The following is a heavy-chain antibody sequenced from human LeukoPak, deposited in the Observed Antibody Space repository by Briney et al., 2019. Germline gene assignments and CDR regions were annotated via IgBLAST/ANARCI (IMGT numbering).Heavy chain of an antibody. CDR3: AILVVGDAFDI. D-gene: IGHD6-6*01. V-gene: IGHV3-23*01. CDR2: ISGSDGST. Sequence: GGSLRLSCAASGFTFSSYAMNWVRQAPGKGREWVSVISGSDGSTYYADSVKGRFTVSRDNAKNTLYLQMNSLRAEDTAVYYCAILVVGDAFDIWGQGTMVTVSS. CDR1: GFTFSSYA. J-gene: IGHJ3*02.